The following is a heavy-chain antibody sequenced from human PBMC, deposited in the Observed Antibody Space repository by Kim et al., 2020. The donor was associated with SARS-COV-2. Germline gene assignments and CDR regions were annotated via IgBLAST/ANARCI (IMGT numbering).Heavy chain of an antibody. Sequence: GGSLRLSCAASGFTFSSYSMNWVRQAPGKGLEWVSSISSSSSYIYYADSVKGRFTISRDNAKNSLYLQMNSLRAEDTAVYYCAREGYSSGWLAGSGFDYWGQGTLVTVSS. V-gene: IGHV3-21*01. CDR3: AREGYSSGWLAGSGFDY. D-gene: IGHD6-19*01. CDR1: GFTFSSYS. CDR2: ISSSSSYI. J-gene: IGHJ4*02.